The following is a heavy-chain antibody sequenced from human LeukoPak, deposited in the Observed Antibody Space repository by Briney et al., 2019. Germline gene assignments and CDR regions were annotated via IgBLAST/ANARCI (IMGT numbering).Heavy chain of an antibody. V-gene: IGHV3-11*04. CDR2: ISSSGSTI. CDR3: ARGGLVVPAAMLRDY. D-gene: IGHD2-2*01. J-gene: IGHJ4*02. CDR1: GFTFSDYY. Sequence: GGSLRLSCAASGFTFSDYYMTWIRQAPGKGLAWVSYISSSGSTIYYADSVKGRFTISSDNAKNSLYLQMNSLRAEDTAVYYCARGGLVVPAAMLRDYWGQGTLVTVSS.